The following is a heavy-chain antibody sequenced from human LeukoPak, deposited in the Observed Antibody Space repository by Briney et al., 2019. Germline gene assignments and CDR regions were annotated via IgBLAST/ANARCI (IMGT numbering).Heavy chain of an antibody. CDR2: INPSGGST. D-gene: IGHD3-22*01. CDR1: GYTFTSYY. CDR3: ARGSYYDSTDWYFDL. V-gene: IGHV1-46*01. Sequence: ASVKVSCKASGYTFTSYYMHWVRPAPGQGLEWMGIINPSGGSTSYAQKFQGRVTMTRDTSTSTVYMELSSPRSEDTAVYYCARGSYYDSTDWYFDLWGRGTLVTVSS. J-gene: IGHJ2*01.